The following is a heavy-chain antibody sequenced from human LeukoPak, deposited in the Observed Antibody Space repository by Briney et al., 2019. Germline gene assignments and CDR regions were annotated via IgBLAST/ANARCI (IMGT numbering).Heavy chain of an antibody. CDR2: IKSKTDGGTT. J-gene: IGHJ3*01. D-gene: IGHD3-22*01. Sequence: PGGSLRLSCAASGFTFINAWISWVRQAPGKGLEWVGHIKSKTDGGTTDYGAPVNGRFTISRDDSKNTVYLQMNSLTTEDTAVYYCTTDPRYYDSNGVYYLVEAFDVWGQGTKVIVSS. CDR1: GFTFINAW. V-gene: IGHV3-15*01. CDR3: TTDPRYYDSNGVYYLVEAFDV.